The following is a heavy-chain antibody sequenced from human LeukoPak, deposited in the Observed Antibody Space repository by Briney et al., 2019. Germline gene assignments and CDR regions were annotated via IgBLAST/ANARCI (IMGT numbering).Heavy chain of an antibody. V-gene: IGHV3-21*01. D-gene: IGHD5-12*01. CDR1: GFTFSSYS. CDR2: ISSSGSYL. J-gene: IGHJ4*02. Sequence: GGSLRLSCAASGFTFSSYSMNWVRQAPGKGLEWVSSISSSGSYLYYADSVKGRFTISRDNAKNSLYLQMNSLRAEDTAVYYCAREGGYSGYDDYWGQGTLVTVSS. CDR3: AREGGYSGYDDY.